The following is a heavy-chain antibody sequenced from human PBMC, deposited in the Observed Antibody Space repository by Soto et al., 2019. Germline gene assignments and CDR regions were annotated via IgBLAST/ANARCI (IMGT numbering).Heavy chain of an antibody. CDR2: ISGSGGST. V-gene: IGHV3-23*01. CDR3: AKHQGDSWSNPYYYYGMDV. CDR1: GFTFSSYA. Sequence: GGSLRLSCAASGFTFSSYAMSWVRQAPGKGLEWVSAISGSGGSTYYADSVKGRVTISRDNSKNTLYLQMNSLRAEDTAVYYCAKHQGDSWSNPYYYYGMDVWGQGTTVTVSS. D-gene: IGHD2-8*02. J-gene: IGHJ6*02.